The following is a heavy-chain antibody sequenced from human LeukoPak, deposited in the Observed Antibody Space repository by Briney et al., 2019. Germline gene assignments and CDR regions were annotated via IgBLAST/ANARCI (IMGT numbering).Heavy chain of an antibody. J-gene: IGHJ6*02. D-gene: IGHD2-2*02. CDR1: VGSISSGNW. CDR3: ATAPILRGEGGEHYKYGMDV. Sequence: SETLSLTCAVSVGSISSGNWWTWVRQSAGKGLEWIGEIYHNGTLNYNPSLKSRVTISADSFKNHFSLKLTSVTAADTAVYYCATAPILRGEGGEHYKYGMDVWGQGTTVIVSS. CDR2: IYHNGTL. V-gene: IGHV4-4*02.